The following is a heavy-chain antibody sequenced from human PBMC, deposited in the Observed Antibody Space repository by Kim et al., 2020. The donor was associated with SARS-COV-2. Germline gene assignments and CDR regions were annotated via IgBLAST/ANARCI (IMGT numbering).Heavy chain of an antibody. CDR2: GSK. CDR3: ARGAGSSLG. D-gene: IGHD6-19*01. J-gene: IGHJ4*02. Sequence: GSKYYAASVKGRFTISRDNSKNTLYLQMNSLRAEDTAVYYCARGAGSSLGWGQGTLVTVSS. V-gene: IGHV3-66*01.